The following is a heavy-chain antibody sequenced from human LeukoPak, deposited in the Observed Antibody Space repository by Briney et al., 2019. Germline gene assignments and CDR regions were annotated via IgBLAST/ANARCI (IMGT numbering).Heavy chain of an antibody. CDR2: INPNSGGT. V-gene: IGHV1-2*02. J-gene: IGHJ4*02. CDR1: GYTFTGYY. CDR3: ARQFLLATTYYYGSGSYC. Sequence: ASEKVSCKASGYTFTGYYMHWVRQAPGQGLEWMGWINPNSGGTNYAQKFQGRVTMTRDTSISTAYMELSRLRSDDTAVYYCARQFLLATTYYYGSGSYCWGQGTLVTVSS. D-gene: IGHD3-10*01.